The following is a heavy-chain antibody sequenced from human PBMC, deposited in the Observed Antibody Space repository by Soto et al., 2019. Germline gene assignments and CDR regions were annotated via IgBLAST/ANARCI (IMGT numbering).Heavy chain of an antibody. D-gene: IGHD6-19*01. CDR2: IYTSGTT. CDR1: GGSIGNYY. Sequence: QVLLQESGPGLVKPSETLSLTCTVSGGSIGNYYWTWIRQPAGKGLEWIGRIYTSGTTNYNPSLKSRVTILIDTSRNQFSLRLSSLTDADTALYYCARQRTYSSSWFDYWGQGILVTVSS. CDR3: ARQRTYSSSWFDY. V-gene: IGHV4-4*07. J-gene: IGHJ5*01.